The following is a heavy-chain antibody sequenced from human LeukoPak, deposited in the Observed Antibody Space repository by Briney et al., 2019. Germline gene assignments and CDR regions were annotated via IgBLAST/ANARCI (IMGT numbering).Heavy chain of an antibody. CDR3: AKDTQYCSGGSCYSPDY. Sequence: PGGSLRLSCAAPGFTFSSYAMSWVRQAPGKGLEWVSAISGSGGSTYYADSVKGRFTISRDNSKNTLYLQMNSLRAEDTAVYYCAKDTQYCSGGSCYSPDYWGQGTPVTVSS. CDR1: GFTFSSYA. V-gene: IGHV3-23*01. D-gene: IGHD2-15*01. J-gene: IGHJ4*02. CDR2: ISGSGGST.